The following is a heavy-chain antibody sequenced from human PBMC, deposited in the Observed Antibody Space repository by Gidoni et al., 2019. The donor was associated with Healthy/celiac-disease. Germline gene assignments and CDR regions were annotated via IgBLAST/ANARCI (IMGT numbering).Heavy chain of an antibody. V-gene: IGHV4-34*01. Sequence: QVQLQQWGAGLLKPSAPLSLPCPVSGASFSGYDWSWIRQPPGKGLEWIGEINHSGSTNYNPSLKSRVTISVDTSKNQFSLKLSSVTAADTAVYYCAREGRDGYNYLDYWGQGTLVTVSS. CDR2: INHSGST. J-gene: IGHJ4*02. CDR1: GASFSGYD. CDR3: AREGRDGYNYLDY. D-gene: IGHD5-12*01.